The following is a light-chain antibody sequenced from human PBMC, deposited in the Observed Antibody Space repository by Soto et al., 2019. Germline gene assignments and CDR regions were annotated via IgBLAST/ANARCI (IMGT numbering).Light chain of an antibody. V-gene: IGLV1-40*01. CDR1: SSNIGAGFP. Sequence: QSVLTQPPSVSGAPGQMVTISCTGSSSNIGAGFPVNWYQQLPGTAPKLIIYGNNNRPSGVPDRFSGSKSGTSGSLAITGLQAEDEAEYYCQSYQSGPRGLFGTGTKLTVL. CDR2: GNN. J-gene: IGLJ1*01. CDR3: QSYQSGPRGL.